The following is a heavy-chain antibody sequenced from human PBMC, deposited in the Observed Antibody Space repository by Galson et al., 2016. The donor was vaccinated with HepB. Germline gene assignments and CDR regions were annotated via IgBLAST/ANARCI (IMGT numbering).Heavy chain of an antibody. CDR3: ARAGRLDV. V-gene: IGHV1-46*01. CDR1: GYTFTNYY. CDR2: IKSSDGST. J-gene: IGHJ6*02. Sequence: SVKVSCKASGYTFTNYYMNWVRQAPGQGLEWMGVIKSSDGSTTYAQKFQGRVTMTSDTSTSTVYLELNSLKSEDTAVYYCARAGRLDVWGQGTTVTVSS.